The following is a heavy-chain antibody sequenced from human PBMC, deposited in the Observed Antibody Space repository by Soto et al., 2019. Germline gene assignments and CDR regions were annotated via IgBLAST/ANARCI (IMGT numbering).Heavy chain of an antibody. CDR3: ARVRSNVPGRQGIGYYGLDI. Sequence: SETLSLTCVVNGGSFSGYYWTWIRQAPGKGLEWIGEINHSGITDYNPSLKSRLNISVDMSQNQFSLRLSSVTAADAAVYYCARVRSNVPGRQGIGYYGLDIWAQGTTVTVSS. CDR2: INHSGIT. D-gene: IGHD2-2*01. CDR1: GGSFSGYY. J-gene: IGHJ6*02. V-gene: IGHV4-34*01.